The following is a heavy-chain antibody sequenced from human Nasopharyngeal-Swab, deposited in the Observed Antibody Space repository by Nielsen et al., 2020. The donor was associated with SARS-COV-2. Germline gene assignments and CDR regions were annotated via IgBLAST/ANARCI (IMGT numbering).Heavy chain of an antibody. CDR3: ARAGVGIFGVVTAFDY. J-gene: IGHJ4*02. CDR1: GGSISSYY. CDR2: IYYSGST. Sequence: GSLRLSCTVSGGSISSYYWSWIRQPPAKGLEWIGYIYYSGSTYYNPSLKSRVTISLDTSKNQFSLKLSSVTAADTAVYHCARAGVGIFGVVTAFDYWGQGTLVTVSS. D-gene: IGHD3-3*01. V-gene: IGHV4-59*01.